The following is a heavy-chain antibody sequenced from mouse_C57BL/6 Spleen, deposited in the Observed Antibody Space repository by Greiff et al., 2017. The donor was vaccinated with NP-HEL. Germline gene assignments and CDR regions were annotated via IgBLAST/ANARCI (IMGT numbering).Heavy chain of an antibody. CDR1: GFSLTSYG. CDR2: IWSGGST. D-gene: IGHD2-1*01. CDR3: ARNGGISYGKTYAMDY. V-gene: IGHV2-2*01. Sequence: VKLVESGPGLVQPSQSLSITCTVSGFSLTSYGVHWVRQSPGKGLEWLGVIWSGGSTDYNAAFISRLSISKDNSKSQVFFKMNRLQADDTAIYYCARNGGISYGKTYAMDYWGQGTSVTVSS. J-gene: IGHJ4*01.